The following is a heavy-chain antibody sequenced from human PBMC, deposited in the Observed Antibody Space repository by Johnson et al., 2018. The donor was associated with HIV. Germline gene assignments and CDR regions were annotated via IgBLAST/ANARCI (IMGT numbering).Heavy chain of an antibody. CDR2: ISYDGSNK. Sequence: MQLVESGGGLEQPGGSLRLSCAASGFTFSSYAMHWVRQAPGKGLEWVAVISYDGSNKYYADSVKGRFTISRDNSKNTLYLQMNSLRAEDTAVYYCAKDFVAFWGRPADAFDIWGQGTMVTVSS. CDR1: GFTFSSYA. V-gene: IGHV3-30-3*01. D-gene: IGHD3-16*01. CDR3: AKDFVAFWGRPADAFDI. J-gene: IGHJ3*02.